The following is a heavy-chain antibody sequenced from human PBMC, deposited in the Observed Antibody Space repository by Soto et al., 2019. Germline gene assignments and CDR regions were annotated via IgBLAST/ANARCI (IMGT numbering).Heavy chain of an antibody. J-gene: IGHJ4*02. Sequence: EVQLAQSGAEVKKPGESLKISCKGSGYSFSSYWIGWVRQMPGKGLEWMGIIYPGDSDTRYSLSFQGQVTISADKSIGTAYRQWSSLKASDIAMYYCARLYHFDTSAKSTGDFDLWGQGTLVTVSS. V-gene: IGHV5-51*01. CDR2: IYPGDSDT. CDR3: ARLYHFDTSAKSTGDFDL. CDR1: GYSFSSYW. D-gene: IGHD3-22*01.